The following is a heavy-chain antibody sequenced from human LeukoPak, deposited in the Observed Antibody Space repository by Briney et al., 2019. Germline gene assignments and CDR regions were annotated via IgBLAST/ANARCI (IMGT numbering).Heavy chain of an antibody. CDR2: IKQDGSEE. CDR3: ARVSAGILWWRGSAEFDY. V-gene: IGHV3-7*01. CDR1: GFTFSSYW. Sequence: PGGSLRLSCAASGFTFSSYWMSWVRQAPGKGLEWVANIKQDGSEEYYVDSVKGRFTISRDNAKNSLYLQMNSLRAEDTAVYYCARVSAGILWWRGSAEFDYWGQGTLVTVSS. D-gene: IGHD2-21*01. J-gene: IGHJ4*02.